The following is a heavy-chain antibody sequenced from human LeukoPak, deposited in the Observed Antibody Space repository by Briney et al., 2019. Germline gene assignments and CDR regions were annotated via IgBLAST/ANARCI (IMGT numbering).Heavy chain of an antibody. Sequence: GGSLRLSCVASGFTFSDYSMNWVRQSPGKGLEWIAYITSRSAFTYFADSVKGRFTVSRDDAKNSLYLYLTSLRVDDTAVYYCARDLTSAYWSPGGYYYHMDVWGKGTAVTVSS. V-gene: IGHV3-48*01. CDR3: ARDLTSAYWSPGGYYYHMDV. D-gene: IGHD3-16*01. J-gene: IGHJ6*03. CDR2: ITSRSAFT. CDR1: GFTFSDYS.